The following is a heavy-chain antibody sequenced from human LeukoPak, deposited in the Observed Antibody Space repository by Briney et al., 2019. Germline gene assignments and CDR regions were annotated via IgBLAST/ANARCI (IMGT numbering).Heavy chain of an antibody. CDR3: ARDRWSITMVRGVGSDP. J-gene: IGHJ5*02. CDR2: IKQDGSEK. Sequence: GGSLRLSCAASGFTFSSYWMSWVRQAPGKGLEWVANIKQDGSEKYYVDSVKGRFTISRDNAKNSLYLQMNSLRAEDTAVYYCARDRWSITMVRGVGSDPWGQGTLVTVSS. V-gene: IGHV3-7*01. D-gene: IGHD3-10*01. CDR1: GFTFSSYW.